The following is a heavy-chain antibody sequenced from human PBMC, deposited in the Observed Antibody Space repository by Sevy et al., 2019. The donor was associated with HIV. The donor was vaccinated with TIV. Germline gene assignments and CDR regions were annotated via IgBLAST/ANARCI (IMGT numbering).Heavy chain of an antibody. D-gene: IGHD3-10*01. J-gene: IGHJ6*02. CDR3: ARDRDGSGSSGGYGMDV. CDR1: GITFSYYS. CDR2: ISSSSSNI. Sequence: GGSLRLSCVGSGITFSYYSMNWVRQAPGKGLEWVSSISSSSSNIYYADSVKGRFTISRDNAKKSLHLQMNSLRAEDTAVYYCARDRDGSGSSGGYGMDVWGQGTTVTVSS. V-gene: IGHV3-21*01.